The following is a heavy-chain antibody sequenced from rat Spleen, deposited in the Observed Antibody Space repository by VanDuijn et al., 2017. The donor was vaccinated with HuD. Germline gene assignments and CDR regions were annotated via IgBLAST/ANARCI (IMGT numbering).Heavy chain of an antibody. CDR2: INSAGST. CDR1: GYSITSGYG. CDR3: AREAGIPFHFFDY. Sequence: EVQLQESGPGLVKPSQSLSLTCSVTGYSITSGYGWNWIRKFPGNRLEWMGYINSAGSTIYNPPLESRISITRDTFKNQFFLQVNSVTSEDTATYYCAREAGIPFHFFDYWGQGVMVSVSS. V-gene: IGHV3-3*01. J-gene: IGHJ2*01. D-gene: IGHD1-4*01.